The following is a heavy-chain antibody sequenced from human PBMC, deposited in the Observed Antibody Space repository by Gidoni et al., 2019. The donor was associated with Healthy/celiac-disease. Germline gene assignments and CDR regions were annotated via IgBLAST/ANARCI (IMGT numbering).Heavy chain of an antibody. Sequence: EVQLVESGGGLIQPGGSLRLSCAASGFTVSSNYMSWVRQAPGKGLEWVSVIYSGGRTYYADSVKGRFTISRDNSKNTLYLQMNSLRAEDTAVYYCARLRFLEWFVDYWGQGTLVTVSS. V-gene: IGHV3-53*01. D-gene: IGHD3-3*01. CDR3: ARLRFLEWFVDY. CDR1: GFTVSSNY. CDR2: IYSGGRT. J-gene: IGHJ4*02.